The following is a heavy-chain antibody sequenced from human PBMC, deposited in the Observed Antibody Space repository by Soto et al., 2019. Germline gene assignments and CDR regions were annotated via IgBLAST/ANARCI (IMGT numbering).Heavy chain of an antibody. CDR3: ASTYPYGDSQGDAFDI. D-gene: IGHD4-17*01. CDR1: GYTFTNSG. CDR2: ISAYNGNT. Sequence: GASVKVSCKASGYTFTNSGISWVRQAPGQGLEWMGWISAYNGNTNYAQKLQGRVTMTTDTSTSTAYMELRSLRSDDTAVYYCASTYPYGDSQGDAFDIWGQGTMVTVSS. J-gene: IGHJ3*02. V-gene: IGHV1-18*01.